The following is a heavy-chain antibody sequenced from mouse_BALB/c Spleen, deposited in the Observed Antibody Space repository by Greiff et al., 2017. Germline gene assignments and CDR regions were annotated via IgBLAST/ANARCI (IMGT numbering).Heavy chain of an antibody. J-gene: IGHJ2*01. CDR3: ARQERDF. CDR1: GFTFSSYA. Sequence: EVQVVESGGGLVKPGGSLKLSCAASGFTFSSYAMSWVRQTPEKRLEWVATISSGGSYTYYPDSVKGRFTISRDNAKNTLYLQMSSLRSEDTAMYYCARQERDFWGQGTTLTVSS. V-gene: IGHV5-9-3*01. CDR2: ISSGGSYT.